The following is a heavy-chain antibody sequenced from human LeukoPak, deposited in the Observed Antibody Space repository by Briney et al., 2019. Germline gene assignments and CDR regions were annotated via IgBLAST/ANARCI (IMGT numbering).Heavy chain of an antibody. V-gene: IGHV4-34*01. CDR2: IDHSGST. CDR1: GGSISSYY. J-gene: IGHJ4*02. CDR3: ARGDDGPTHYFDY. D-gene: IGHD4/OR15-4a*01. Sequence: PSETLSPTCSISGGSISSYYWSWIRQPPGKGLEWIGEIDHSGSTTYNPSLKSRVTIAVDTSKNQFSLKLSSVTAADTAVYYCARGDDGPTHYFDYWGQGTLVSVSS.